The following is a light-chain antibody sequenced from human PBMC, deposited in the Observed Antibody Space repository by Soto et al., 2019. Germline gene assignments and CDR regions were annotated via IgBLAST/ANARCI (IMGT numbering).Light chain of an antibody. V-gene: IGLV2-18*01. Sequence: QSALTQPPSVSGSPGQSVTISCTGTSSDVGIYNRVSWYQQPPGTAPKLMIYEVSNRPSGVPDRFSGSKSGNTASLTISGLQAEDEADYYCSLYASSSTVFGGGTKLTVL. CDR2: EVS. CDR3: SLYASSSTV. J-gene: IGLJ3*02. CDR1: SSDVGIYNR.